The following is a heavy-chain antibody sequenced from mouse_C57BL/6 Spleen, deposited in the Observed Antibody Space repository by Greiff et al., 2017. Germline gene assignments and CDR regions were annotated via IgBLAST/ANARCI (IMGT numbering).Heavy chain of an antibody. J-gene: IGHJ4*01. CDR2: IWSGGST. D-gene: IGHD2-3*01. Sequence: VMLVESGPGLVQPSQSLSITCTVSGFSLTSYGVHWVRQSPGKGLEWLGVIWSGGSTDYNAAFISRLSISKDNSKSQVFFKMNSLQADDTAIYYCARMVTTLYYYAMDYWGQGTSVTVSS. V-gene: IGHV2-2*01. CDR1: GFSLTSYG. CDR3: ARMVTTLYYYAMDY.